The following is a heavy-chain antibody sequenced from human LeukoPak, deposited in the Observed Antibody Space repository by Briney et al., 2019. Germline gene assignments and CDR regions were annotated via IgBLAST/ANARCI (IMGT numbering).Heavy chain of an antibody. CDR2: LSGSGTST. D-gene: IGHD5-24*01. J-gene: IGHJ4*02. Sequence: PGGSLRLSCAASGFTFSNYAMSWVRQAPGKGLEWVSALSGSGTSTYYADSVKGRFTISRDNAKNSLYLQMNSLRAEDTAIYYCTRVGYIDEGIDYWGQGTLVTVSS. CDR1: GFTFSNYA. V-gene: IGHV3-23*01. CDR3: TRVGYIDEGIDY.